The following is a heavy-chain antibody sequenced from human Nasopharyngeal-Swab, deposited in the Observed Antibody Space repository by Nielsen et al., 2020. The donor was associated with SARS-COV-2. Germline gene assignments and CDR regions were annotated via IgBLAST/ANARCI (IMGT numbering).Heavy chain of an antibody. J-gene: IGHJ4*02. CDR3: ARSGARELPHFDY. D-gene: IGHD1-26*01. Sequence: WVRQAPGQRLEWIGWIVVGSGNTNYAQKFQERVTMTRDTSTSTAYMELSRLRSDDTAVYYCARSGARELPHFDYWGQGTLVTVSS. V-gene: IGHV1-58*01. CDR2: IVVGSGNT.